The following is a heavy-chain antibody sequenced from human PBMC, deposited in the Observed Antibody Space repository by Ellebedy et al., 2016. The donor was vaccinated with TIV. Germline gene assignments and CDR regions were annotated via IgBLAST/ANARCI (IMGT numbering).Heavy chain of an antibody. CDR1: GGSISSYY. V-gene: IGHV4-59*01. D-gene: IGHD2-21*02. Sequence: SETLSLTXTVSGGSISSYYWSWIRQPPGKGLEWIGYIYYSGSTNYNPSLKSRVTISVDTSKNQFSLKLSSVTAADTAVYYCARDGGDGGEIWFDPWGQGTLVTVSS. J-gene: IGHJ5*02. CDR3: ARDGGDGGEIWFDP. CDR2: IYYSGST.